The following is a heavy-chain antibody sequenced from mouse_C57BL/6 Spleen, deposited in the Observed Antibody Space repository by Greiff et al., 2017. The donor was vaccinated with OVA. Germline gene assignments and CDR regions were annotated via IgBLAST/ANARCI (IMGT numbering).Heavy chain of an antibody. V-gene: IGHV1-26*01. CDR1: GYTFTDYY. Sequence: EVQLQQSGPELVKPGASVKISCKASGYTFTDYYMNWVKQSHGKSLEWIGDINPNNGGTSYNQKFKGKATLTVDKSSSTAYMELRSLTSEDSAVYYCARVYVLYWYCDVWGTGTTVTVSS. D-gene: IGHD2-12*01. CDR2: INPNNGGT. J-gene: IGHJ1*03. CDR3: ARVYVLYWYCDV.